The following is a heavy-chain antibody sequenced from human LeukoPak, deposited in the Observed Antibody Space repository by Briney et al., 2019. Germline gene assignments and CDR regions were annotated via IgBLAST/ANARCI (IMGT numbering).Heavy chain of an antibody. CDR2: MYHSGTT. J-gene: IGHJ3*02. CDR3: VRGYYYDSSGYWVRAFDI. D-gene: IGHD3-22*01. Sequence: SQTLSLTCAVSGGSIRSGGYSWSWIRQPPGKGLEWIGYMYHSGTTHYNPSLKSRVTISVDRSKNQFSLKLSSVTAADTAVYYCVRGYYYDSSGYWVRAFDIWGQGTMVTVSS. V-gene: IGHV4-30-2*01. CDR1: GGSIRSGGYS.